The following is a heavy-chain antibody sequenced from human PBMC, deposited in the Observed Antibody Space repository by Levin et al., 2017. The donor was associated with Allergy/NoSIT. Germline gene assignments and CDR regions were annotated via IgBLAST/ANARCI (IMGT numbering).Heavy chain of an antibody. D-gene: IGHD4-17*01. CDR1: GFTFSSNA. J-gene: IGHJ4*02. V-gene: IGHV3-23*01. Sequence: GESLKISCAASGFTFSSNAMSWVRQAPGKGLQWVSAISGSGGTAYYADSVKGRFTISRDNSRNTLYLQMSSLTAEDTATYYCAKEMSTGKTPGVDYWGQGALVTVSS. CDR3: AKEMSTGKTPGVDY. CDR2: ISGSGGTA.